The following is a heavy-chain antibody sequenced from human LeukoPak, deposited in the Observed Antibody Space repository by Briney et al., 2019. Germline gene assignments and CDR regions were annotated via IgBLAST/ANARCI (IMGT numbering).Heavy chain of an antibody. J-gene: IGHJ5*02. CDR2: IIPIFGTA. CDR1: GGTFSSYA. Sequence: SVKVSCKASGGTFSSYAISWVRQAPGQGLEWMGGIIPIFGTANYAQKFQGRVTSTTDESTSTAYMELSSLRSEDTAVYYCARESPQSSSGWYNWFDPWGQGTLVTVSS. D-gene: IGHD6-19*01. V-gene: IGHV1-69*05. CDR3: ARESPQSSSGWYNWFDP.